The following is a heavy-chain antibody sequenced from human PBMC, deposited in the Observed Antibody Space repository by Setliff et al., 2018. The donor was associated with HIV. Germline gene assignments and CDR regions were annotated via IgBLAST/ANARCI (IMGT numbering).Heavy chain of an antibody. V-gene: IGHV1-69*13. CDR1: GGTFSSFA. CDR2: IIPIFGTT. CDR3: ARDRSEAVAGRDAFDI. D-gene: IGHD6-19*01. Sequence: SVKVSCKASGGTFSSFAINWVRQAPGQGLEWMGGIIPIFGTTNYAPRFHGRVTITADESTDTAYMEMSSLRSEDTAIYYCARDRSEAVAGRDAFDIWGQGTMVTVSS. J-gene: IGHJ3*02.